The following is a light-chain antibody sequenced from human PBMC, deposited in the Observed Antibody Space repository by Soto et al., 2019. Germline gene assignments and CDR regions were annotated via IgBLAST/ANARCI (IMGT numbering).Light chain of an antibody. CDR3: SSYTTINNLWL. J-gene: IGLJ2*01. Sequence: QSALTQPVAVSGSPGQSVTISCTGIIRDVGPYNFVSCYQQHQGRAPKLIMFDITDRPSGVSSRFSGSRSGSTASLTISGLQPEDEADYYCSSYTTINNLWLFGGGTKLTVL. CDR1: IRDVGPYNF. CDR2: DIT. V-gene: IGLV2-14*03.